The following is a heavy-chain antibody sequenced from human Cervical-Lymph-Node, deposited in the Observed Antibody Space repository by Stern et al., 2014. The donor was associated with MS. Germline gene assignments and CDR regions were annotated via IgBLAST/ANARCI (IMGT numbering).Heavy chain of an antibody. CDR2: INPRTGSS. CDR3: ARDVARKYYFDY. Sequence: VQLVQSGPEVQKPGASVRISCKASGYTFTSHYMPWVRQAPGQGLEWMGLINPRTGSSIYAQIFQGRLAMTRDTSSTTVYLELTTLTSEETALYFCARDVARKYYFDYWGQGTLVTVSS. J-gene: IGHJ4*02. CDR1: GYTFTSHY. D-gene: IGHD2-21*01. V-gene: IGHV1-46*01.